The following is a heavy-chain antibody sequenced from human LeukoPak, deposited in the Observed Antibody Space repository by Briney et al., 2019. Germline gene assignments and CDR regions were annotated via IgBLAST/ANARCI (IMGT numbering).Heavy chain of an antibody. D-gene: IGHD3-16*01. J-gene: IGHJ4*02. V-gene: IGHV3-7*03. CDR3: AKWGPYDALTSRIN. CDR1: GFTFSNYW. Sequence: PGGSLRLSCAASGFTFSNYWMTWVRQAPGKGLEWVANIKPDESERYYVGSVRGRFTISRDNAKNSLYLQMDSLRVEDSAVYYCAKWGPYDALTSRINWGQGILVTVSS. CDR2: IKPDESER.